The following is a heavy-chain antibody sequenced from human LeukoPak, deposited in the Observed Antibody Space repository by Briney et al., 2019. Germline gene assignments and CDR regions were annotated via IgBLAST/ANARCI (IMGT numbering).Heavy chain of an antibody. Sequence: GGSLRLSRVASGFTFSSSSMNWVRQAPGKGLEWVSSINSISTYIYYADSLRGRFTISRDNADNSLYLQMNSLRAEDTAVYYCARDIADTGAIDAFDLWGQGTMVPSLQ. CDR2: INSISTYI. CDR3: ARDIADTGAIDAFDL. J-gene: IGHJ3*01. V-gene: IGHV3-21*01. CDR1: GFTFSSSS. D-gene: IGHD5-18*01.